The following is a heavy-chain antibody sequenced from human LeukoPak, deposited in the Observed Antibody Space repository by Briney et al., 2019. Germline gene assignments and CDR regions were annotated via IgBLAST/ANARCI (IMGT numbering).Heavy chain of an antibody. D-gene: IGHD3-3*01. V-gene: IGHV3-15*01. CDR1: GFTFSNVW. CDR2: IKSTTSGGTT. J-gene: IGHJ4*02. Sequence: PGGSLRLSCAATGFTFSNVWMSWVRQAPGKGLEWVGRIKSTTSGGTTDYAAPVKGRFSISRGNSKNTLYLQMNSLRAEDTAVYYCAKNPPLLYDFWSGYLVDYFDYWGQGTLVTVSS. CDR3: AKNPPLLYDFWSGYLVDYFDY.